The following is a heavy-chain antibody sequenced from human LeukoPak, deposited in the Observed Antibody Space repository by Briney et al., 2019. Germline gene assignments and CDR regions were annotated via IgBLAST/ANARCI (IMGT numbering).Heavy chain of an antibody. CDR1: GYTFTSYD. D-gene: IGHD3-10*01. CDR2: INPSGGST. CDR3: ARGRITMVRGVIVRAYYFDY. J-gene: IGHJ4*02. Sequence: AASVKVSCKASGYTFTSYDINWVRQATGQGLEWMGIINPSGGSTSYAQKFQGRVTMTRDMSTSTVYMELSSLRSEDTAVYYCARGRITMVRGVIVRAYYFDYWGQGTLVTVSS. V-gene: IGHV1-46*01.